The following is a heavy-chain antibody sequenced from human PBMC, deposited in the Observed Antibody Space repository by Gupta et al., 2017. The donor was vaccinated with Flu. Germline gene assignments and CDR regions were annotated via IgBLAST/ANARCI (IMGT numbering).Heavy chain of an antibody. V-gene: IGHV6-1*01. CDR3: ARTVAGTNIFEY. J-gene: IGHJ4*02. Sequence: QVQLQEAGPGLVKPSQTVSLTCVISGDSVSNHSAVWHWNWQSPSRGREWLGRTYIRSKWYSDYALSLQSRILINADSSQNHFSLQLNSVTPEDTAVYYCARTVAGTNIFEYWGQGTLVTVSS. CDR2: TYIRSKWYS. CDR1: GDSVSNHSAV. D-gene: IGHD6-19*01.